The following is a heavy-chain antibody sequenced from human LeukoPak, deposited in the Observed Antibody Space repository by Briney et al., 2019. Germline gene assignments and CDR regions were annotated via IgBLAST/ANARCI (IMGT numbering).Heavy chain of an antibody. D-gene: IGHD4-17*01. V-gene: IGHV3-21*01. CDR2: ISSSSSYI. Sequence: PGGSLRLSCAASGFTFSSYSMNWVRQAPGKGLEWVSSISSSSSYIYYADSVKGRFTISRDNAKSSLYLQMNSLRAEDTAVYYCARADYGDSYYFDYWGQGTLVTVSS. CDR1: GFTFSSYS. CDR3: ARADYGDSYYFDY. J-gene: IGHJ4*02.